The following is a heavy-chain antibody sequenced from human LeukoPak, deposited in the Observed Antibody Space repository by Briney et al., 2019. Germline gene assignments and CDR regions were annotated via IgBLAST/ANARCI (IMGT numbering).Heavy chain of an antibody. Sequence: SETLSLTCAVYGGSFSGYYWSWIRQPPGKGLEWIGEINHSGSTNYNPSLKSRVTILVDTSKNQFSLKLSSVTAADTAVYYCARGFPGIAVAGTEYFDYWGQGTLVTVSS. D-gene: IGHD6-19*01. CDR2: INHSGST. J-gene: IGHJ4*02. CDR3: ARGFPGIAVAGTEYFDY. CDR1: GGSFSGYY. V-gene: IGHV4-34*01.